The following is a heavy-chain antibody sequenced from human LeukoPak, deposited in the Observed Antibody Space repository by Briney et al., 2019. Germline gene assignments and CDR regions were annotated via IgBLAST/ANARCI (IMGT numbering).Heavy chain of an antibody. D-gene: IGHD6-13*01. CDR1: GGXFSTYA. J-gene: IGHJ4*02. CDR2: IVPILGTA. V-gene: IGHV1-69*04. Sequence: ASVKVSCKASGGXFSTYAISWVRQAPGQGHEWVGRIVPILGTANYAQNFQGRVTITADRSTTTAYMELSSLRSEDTAVYYCARVPQGSSWPYYFDYWGQGTLVTVSS. CDR3: ARVPQGSSWPYYFDY.